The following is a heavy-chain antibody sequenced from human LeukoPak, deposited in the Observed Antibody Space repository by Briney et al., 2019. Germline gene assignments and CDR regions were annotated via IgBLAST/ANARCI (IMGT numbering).Heavy chain of an antibody. Sequence: GGSLRLSCAASGFTFSSYGMHWVRQAPGKGLEWVAVIWYDGSNKYYADSVKGRFTISRDNSKNTLYLQMNSLRAEDTAVYYCARDWSGYPLDYWGQGTLVTVSS. J-gene: IGHJ4*02. CDR2: IWYDGSNK. CDR3: ARDWSGYPLDY. CDR1: GFTFSSYG. D-gene: IGHD3-3*01. V-gene: IGHV3-33*01.